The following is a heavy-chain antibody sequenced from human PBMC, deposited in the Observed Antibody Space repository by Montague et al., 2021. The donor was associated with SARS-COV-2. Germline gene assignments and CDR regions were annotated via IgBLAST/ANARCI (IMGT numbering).Heavy chain of an antibody. D-gene: IGHD1-1*01. CDR1: GGSISSSSYY. CDR2: IYYSGST. J-gene: IGHJ6*02. Sequence: SETLSLTCSVSGGSISSSSYYWGWIRQSPGKGLEWIGSIYYSGSTYYNPSLKSRVIISVDTSKKQFSLKVTPVTAADTAVYYCARQAQLFHRATDYYDMDVWGQGTTVTVSS. V-gene: IGHV4-39*01. CDR3: ARQAQLFHRATDYYDMDV.